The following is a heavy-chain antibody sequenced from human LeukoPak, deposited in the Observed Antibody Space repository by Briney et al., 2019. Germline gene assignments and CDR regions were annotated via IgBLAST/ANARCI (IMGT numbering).Heavy chain of an antibody. CDR3: ARTDSSGYYADY. J-gene: IGHJ4*02. D-gene: IGHD3-22*01. CDR1: GGSFSGYY. V-gene: IGHV4-34*01. Sequence: EPSETLSLTCAVYGGSFSGYYWSWIRQPPGKGLEWIGEINHSGSTNYNPSLKSRVTISVDTSKNQFSLKLSSVTAADTAVHYCARTDSSGYYADYWGQGTLVTVSS. CDR2: INHSGST.